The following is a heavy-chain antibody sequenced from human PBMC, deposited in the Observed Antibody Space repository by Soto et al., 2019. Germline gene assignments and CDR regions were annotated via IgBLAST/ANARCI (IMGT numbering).Heavy chain of an antibody. D-gene: IGHD3-3*02. Sequence: QVQLVQSGAEVKKPGASVKVSCKASGYTFSGYYMHWVRQAPGQGLEGMGWINTLSGDTSFPQKFQGRLAMTRDTSIDTAFMEVSRLTSDDTAIYYCARSLLNVILPLAYWGQGTLVSVSS. J-gene: IGHJ4*02. V-gene: IGHV1-2*02. CDR3: ARSLLNVILPLAY. CDR1: GYTFSGYY. CDR2: INTLSGDT.